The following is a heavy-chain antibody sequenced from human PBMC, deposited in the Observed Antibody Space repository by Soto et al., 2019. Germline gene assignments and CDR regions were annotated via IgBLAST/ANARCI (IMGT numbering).Heavy chain of an antibody. J-gene: IGHJ4*02. CDR1: GYTLTELS. CDR2: FDPEDGET. Sequence: ASVKVSCKVSGYTLTELSMHWVRQAPGKGLEWMGGFDPEDGETIYAQKFQGRVTMTEDTSTDTAYMELSSLRSEDTAVYYCATGGEPGGYCSGGSCDSLAFDYWGQGTLVTVSS. V-gene: IGHV1-24*01. D-gene: IGHD2-15*01. CDR3: ATGGEPGGYCSGGSCDSLAFDY.